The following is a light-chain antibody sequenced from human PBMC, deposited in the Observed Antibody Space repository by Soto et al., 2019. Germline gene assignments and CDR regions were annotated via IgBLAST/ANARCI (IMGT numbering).Light chain of an antibody. CDR1: QSGSINY. J-gene: IGKJ2*01. CDR2: GAS. V-gene: IGKV3-20*01. Sequence: EIVLTQSPATLSLSPGERATLSCRASQSGSINYLAWYQQKPGQAPRLLMYGASSRATGITARFSGSGSGTDFTLTISRVEPEDFGVYYCQQYGSSPYTFGQGTKLEIK. CDR3: QQYGSSPYT.